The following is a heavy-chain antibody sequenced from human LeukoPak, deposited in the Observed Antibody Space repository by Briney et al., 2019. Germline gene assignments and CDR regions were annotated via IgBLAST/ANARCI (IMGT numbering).Heavy chain of an antibody. CDR1: GGSISSYY. CDR3: ARSPGEYCGGDCYSFDY. D-gene: IGHD2-21*02. Sequence: SETLSLTCTVSGGSISSYYWSWIRQPPGKGLEWIGYIYYSGSTNYNPSLKSRVTISVDTSKNQFSLKLSSVTAADTAVYYCARSPGEYCGGDCYSFDYWGQGTLATVSS. CDR2: IYYSGST. J-gene: IGHJ4*02. V-gene: IGHV4-59*01.